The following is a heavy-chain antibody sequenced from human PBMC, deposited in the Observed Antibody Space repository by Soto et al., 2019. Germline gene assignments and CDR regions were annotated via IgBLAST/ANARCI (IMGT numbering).Heavy chain of an antibody. Sequence: EVQLLQSGGGLVKPGGSLRLSCAASGFTFSDYSMNWVRRAPGKGLEWVASITAASLYKNYADSVKGRFTISRDNAENSLFLQLNRLRVEDTAVYYCARDGTTVTNGWFDPWGQGSLVTVSS. J-gene: IGHJ5*02. CDR1: GFTFSDYS. D-gene: IGHD4-17*01. CDR3: ARDGTTVTNGWFDP. CDR2: ITAASLYK. V-gene: IGHV3-21*02.